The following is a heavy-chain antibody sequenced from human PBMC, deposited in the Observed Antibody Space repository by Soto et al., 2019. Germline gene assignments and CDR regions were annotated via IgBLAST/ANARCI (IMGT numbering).Heavy chain of an antibody. V-gene: IGHV5-10-1*01. D-gene: IGHD3-10*01. CDR1: GYSFTSYW. J-gene: IGHJ3*02. CDR2: IDPSDSYT. CDR3: ARVVLLWFGESSSDAFDI. Sequence: ESLKISCKGSGYSFTSYWISWVRQMPGKGLEWMGRIDPSDSYTNYSPSFQGHVTISADKSISTAYLQWSSLKASDTAMYYCARVVLLWFGESSSDAFDILGQGTMVTVS.